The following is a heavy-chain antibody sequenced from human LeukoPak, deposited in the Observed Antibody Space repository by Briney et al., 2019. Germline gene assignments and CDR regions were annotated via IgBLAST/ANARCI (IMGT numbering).Heavy chain of an antibody. D-gene: IGHD3-16*01. CDR3: ASFFGISLGTWFDP. CDR2: INHSGIT. V-gene: IGHV4-34*01. CDR1: VGSFSGYY. Sequence: PETLSLTRAVYVGSFSGYYWSWICQPPGKGLEWIGEINHSGITNYNPSLKRRATLSVDTSKHKFSLKLKSVTAVHTHVYYCASFFGISLGTWFDPWGQGTLVTVSS. J-gene: IGHJ5*02.